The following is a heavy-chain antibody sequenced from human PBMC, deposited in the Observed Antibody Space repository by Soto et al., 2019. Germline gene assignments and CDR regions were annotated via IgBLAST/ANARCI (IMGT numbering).Heavy chain of an antibody. CDR3: ASSSSSSDNFFRNLDS. J-gene: IGHJ4*02. CDR2: IYPGDSDT. CDR1: GYAFSSYW. Sequence: PGESLKISCQGSGYAFSSYWIAWVRQMPGKGLEWMGIIYPGDSDTRYSPSFQGQVTISVDKSITTAYLQWSSLKASDTAVYYCASSSSSSDNFFRNLDSWGQGTLVTVSS. V-gene: IGHV5-51*01.